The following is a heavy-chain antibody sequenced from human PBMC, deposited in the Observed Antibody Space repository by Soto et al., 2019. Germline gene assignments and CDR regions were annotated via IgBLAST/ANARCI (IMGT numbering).Heavy chain of an antibody. J-gene: IGHJ4*02. Sequence: TLSLTCGVSGYSISSGYYWGWIRQPPGKGLEWIASIFHSGSTYYSPSLKSRVTISVDTSKNQFSLKLSSVTAADTAVYYCARGLQYGGNSAYWGQGTLVTVSS. CDR1: GYSISSGYY. CDR2: IFHSGST. V-gene: IGHV4-38-2*01. D-gene: IGHD2-21*02. CDR3: ARGLQYGGNSAY.